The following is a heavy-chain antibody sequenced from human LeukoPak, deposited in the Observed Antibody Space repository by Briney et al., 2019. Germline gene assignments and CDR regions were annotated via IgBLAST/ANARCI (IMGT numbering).Heavy chain of an antibody. CDR1: GFTFSTYA. CDR3: ARDWKADF. V-gene: IGHV3-23*01. Sequence: GGSLRLSCATSGFTFSTYAMTWVRQAPGKGLEWVSAIDIYSAKTNYADSVKGRFTISRDNSENTLYLQMNSLRGEDTAIYYCARDWKADFWGHGTLVTVSS. J-gene: IGHJ4*01. CDR2: IDIYSAKT. D-gene: IGHD1-1*01.